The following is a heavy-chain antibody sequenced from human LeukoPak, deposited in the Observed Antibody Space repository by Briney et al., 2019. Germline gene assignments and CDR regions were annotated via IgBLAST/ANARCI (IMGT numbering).Heavy chain of an antibody. J-gene: IGHJ4*02. CDR3: ARAEAPLWFGVFQGDYFDY. D-gene: IGHD3-10*01. Sequence: PSQTPSLTSTVSGGSTCSGDYYCSWIRQPPGEGLGWIGYSNYSGSTYYNPSLKGRVTISVDTSKTQFSLKLSSVTAACTAVYYCARAEAPLWFGVFQGDYFDYCGQGALVTVSS. V-gene: IGHV4-30-4*01. CDR2: SNYSGST. CDR1: GGSTCSGDYY.